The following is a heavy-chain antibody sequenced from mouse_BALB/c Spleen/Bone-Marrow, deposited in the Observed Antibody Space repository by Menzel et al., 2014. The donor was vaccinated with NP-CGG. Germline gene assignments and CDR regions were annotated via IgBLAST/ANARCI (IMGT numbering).Heavy chain of an antibody. V-gene: IGHV5-9-1*01. D-gene: IGHD1-2*01. CDR1: GFTFSSYA. Sequence: DVKLVESGGGLVKPGGSLKLSCAASGFTFSSYALSWVRQTPEKRLEWVATITIGGSYTFYPGSVRGRFTISRDNAKNTLYLQMSSLRSEDTAMYYCARRGENSLLRPRYFDVWGAGTTVTVSS. CDR3: ARRGENSLLRPRYFDV. J-gene: IGHJ1*01. CDR2: ITIGGSYT.